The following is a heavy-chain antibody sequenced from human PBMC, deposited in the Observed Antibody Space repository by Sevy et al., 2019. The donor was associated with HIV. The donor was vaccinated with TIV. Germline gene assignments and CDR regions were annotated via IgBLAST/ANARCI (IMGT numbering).Heavy chain of an antibody. V-gene: IGHV3-7*01. D-gene: IGHD1-7*01. Sequence: GGSLRLSCAASGFTFSNYWMSWVRQAPGKGLECVANINQDGSEKYYLDSVKGRFIVSRDNAKNSLYLQMNSLRAEDSAVYYCAREHITGSTPAYFDSWGQGTLVTVSS. CDR1: GFTFSNYW. CDR3: AREHITGSTPAYFDS. J-gene: IGHJ4*02. CDR2: INQDGSEK.